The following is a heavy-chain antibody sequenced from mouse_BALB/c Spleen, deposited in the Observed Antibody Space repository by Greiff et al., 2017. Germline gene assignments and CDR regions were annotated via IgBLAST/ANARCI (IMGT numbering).Heavy chain of an antibody. J-gene: IGHJ2*01. V-gene: IGHV3-2*02. CDR1: GYSITSDYA. D-gene: IGHD1-1*01. Sequence: ESGPGLVKPSQSLSLTCTVTGYSITSDYAWNWIRQFPGNKLEWMGYISYSGSTSYNPSLKSRISITRDTSKNQFFLQLNSVTTEDTATYYCASGNYFDYWGQGTTLTVSS. CDR3: ASGNYFDY. CDR2: ISYSGST.